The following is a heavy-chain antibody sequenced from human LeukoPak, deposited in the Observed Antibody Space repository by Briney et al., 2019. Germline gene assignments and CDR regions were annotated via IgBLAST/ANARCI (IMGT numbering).Heavy chain of an antibody. V-gene: IGHV3-7*01. J-gene: IGHJ3*02. D-gene: IGHD1-1*01. Sequence: GGSLRLSCAASGFTFSSYWMNWARQAPGKGLEWVASINHNGNVNYYVDSVKGRLTISRDNAKNSLYLQMNSLRGEDTAVYYCARTQLDLDGFDIWGQGTTVTVSS. CDR2: INHNGNVN. CDR3: ARTQLDLDGFDI. CDR1: GFTFSSYW.